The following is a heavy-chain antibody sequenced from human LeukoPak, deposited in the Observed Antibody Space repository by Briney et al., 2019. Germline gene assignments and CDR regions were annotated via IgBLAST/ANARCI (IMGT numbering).Heavy chain of an antibody. CDR1: GGSFSGYY. CDR2: INHSGST. J-gene: IGHJ4*02. CDR3: AREGLIVGATIDY. Sequence: SETLSLTCAVYGGSFSGYYWSWIRQPPGKGLEWIGEINHSGSTNYNPSLKSRVTISVDTSKNQFSLKLSSVTAADTAVYYCAREGLIVGATIDYWGQGTLVTVSS. D-gene: IGHD1-26*01. V-gene: IGHV4-34*01.